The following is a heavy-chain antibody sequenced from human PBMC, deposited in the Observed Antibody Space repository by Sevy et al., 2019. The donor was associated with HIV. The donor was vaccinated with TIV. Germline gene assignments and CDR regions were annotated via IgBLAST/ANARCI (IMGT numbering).Heavy chain of an antibody. CDR3: ARGKWFGELSDMDV. Sequence: GGSLRLSCAVSGFTFSSYTMNWVRQAPGKGLEWVSSISSSSSYIYYADSVKGRFTISRDNAKNSLYLQMNSLRAEDTAVYYCARGKWFGELSDMDVWGQGTTVTVSS. CDR1: GFTFSSYT. V-gene: IGHV3-21*01. CDR2: ISSSSSYI. J-gene: IGHJ6*02. D-gene: IGHD3-10*01.